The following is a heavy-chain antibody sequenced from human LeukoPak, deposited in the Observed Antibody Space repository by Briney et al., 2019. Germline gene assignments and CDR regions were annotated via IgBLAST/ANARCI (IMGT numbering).Heavy chain of an antibody. Sequence: GGSLSLSCAASGFTFSRYAMHWVRQAPGKGLEYVSGIIGNGASTYYANSVKGRFTISRDNSKNTLWLQMGCLRAEDMAMYYCASAQWFGDLPNCFDPWGQGTLVTVSS. CDR1: GFTFSRYA. CDR2: IIGNGAST. CDR3: ASAQWFGDLPNCFDP. V-gene: IGHV3-64*01. J-gene: IGHJ5*02. D-gene: IGHD3-10*01.